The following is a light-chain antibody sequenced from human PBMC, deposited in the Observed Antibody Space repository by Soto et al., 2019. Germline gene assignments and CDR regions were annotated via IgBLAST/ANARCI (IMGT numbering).Light chain of an antibody. CDR3: QQANSFPLS. CDR2: GAS. V-gene: IGKV3-15*01. Sequence: IVMTQSPATLSVSPAERATLFCMASQSVSRNLAWYQQKPGQAPRLLFYGASTRATGIPGRFSGSGSGTEFTLTMSSLQSEDFATYHCQQANSFPLSCGGGTKGDI. J-gene: IGKJ4*01. CDR1: QSVSRN.